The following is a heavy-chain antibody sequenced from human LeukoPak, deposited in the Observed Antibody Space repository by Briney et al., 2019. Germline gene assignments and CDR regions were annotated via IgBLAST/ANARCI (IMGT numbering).Heavy chain of an antibody. CDR2: ISWNSGSI. CDR1: GFPFSSYA. J-gene: IGHJ4*02. CDR3: AKDSSREYSSSLLNY. V-gene: IGHV3-9*01. D-gene: IGHD6-6*01. Sequence: GGSLRLSCAASGFPFSSYAMTWVRQAPGKGLEWVSGISWNSGSIGYADSVKGRFTISRDNAKNSLYLQMNSLRAEDTALYYCAKDSSREYSSSLLNYWGQGTLVTVSS.